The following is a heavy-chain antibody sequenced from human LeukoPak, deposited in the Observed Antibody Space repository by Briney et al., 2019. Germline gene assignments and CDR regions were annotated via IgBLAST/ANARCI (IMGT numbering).Heavy chain of an antibody. J-gene: IGHJ6*02. CDR3: ARDHNDFWSGYYSNYYYGMDV. Sequence: GGSLRLSCAASGFTFSSYAMSWVRQAPGKGLEWVANIKQDGSEKYYVDSVKGRFTISRDNAKNSLYLQMNSLRAEDTAVYYCARDHNDFWSGYYSNYYYGMDVWGQGTTVTVSS. CDR1: GFTFSSYA. V-gene: IGHV3-7*01. CDR2: IKQDGSEK. D-gene: IGHD3-3*01.